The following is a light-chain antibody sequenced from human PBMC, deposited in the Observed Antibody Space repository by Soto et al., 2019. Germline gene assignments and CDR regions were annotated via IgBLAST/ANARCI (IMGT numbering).Light chain of an antibody. CDR3: QQLNSYPLT. CDR2: AAS. CDR1: QGISSY. V-gene: IGKV1-9*01. Sequence: IQLTQSPSSLSASVGDRVTITCRASQGISSYLAWYQQKPAKAPKLLIYAASTLQSGVPSRFSGSGSGTDFTLTISSLQPEDFATYYGQQLNSYPLTFGGGTKVEIK. J-gene: IGKJ4*01.